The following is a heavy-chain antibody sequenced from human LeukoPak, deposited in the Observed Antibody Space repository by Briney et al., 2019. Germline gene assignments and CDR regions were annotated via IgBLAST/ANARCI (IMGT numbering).Heavy chain of an antibody. J-gene: IGHJ4*02. CDR3: ARYKAVYFDF. V-gene: IGHV1-2*02. CDR2: INPNSGGV. D-gene: IGHD1-1*01. CDR1: GYTITGYY. Sequence: GASVKVSCKASGYTITGYYIHWVRRAPGQGLEWMGWINPNSGGVNYAQKFQGRVTLTRDTSISTAYMELSRLRSDDTAVYYCARYKAVYFDFWGQGTLVTVSS.